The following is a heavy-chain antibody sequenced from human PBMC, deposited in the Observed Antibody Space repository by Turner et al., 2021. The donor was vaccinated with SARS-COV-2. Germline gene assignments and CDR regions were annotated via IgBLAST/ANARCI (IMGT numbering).Heavy chain of an antibody. V-gene: IGHV4-39*02. CDR3: ARPRALYYFGSGSYSSWFDP. D-gene: IGHD3-10*01. Sequence: QLQLQESGPGLVKPSETMSPTCTVSGGSISSRSYYWGWIRQPPGKGLEWIGSIYNSGSTYYNPSLKSRVTISVDTSKNHFSLKLSSVTAADTAVYYCARPRALYYFGSGSYSSWFDPWGQGTLVSVSS. J-gene: IGHJ5*02. CDR1: GGSISSRSYY. CDR2: IYNSGST.